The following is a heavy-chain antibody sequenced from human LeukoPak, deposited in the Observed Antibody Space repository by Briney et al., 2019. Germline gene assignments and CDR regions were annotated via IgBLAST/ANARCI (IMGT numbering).Heavy chain of an antibody. Sequence: GGSLRLSCVGSGFTISNYWMHWVRQAPGTGLVWVSRIHPDGSITTYADSVKGRFTISRDNSKNTLFLQTNSLRAEDTAVYYCAREGVGVTGRNLGFEYWGQGTLVTVSS. J-gene: IGHJ4*02. CDR1: GFTISNYW. D-gene: IGHD1-26*01. V-gene: IGHV3-74*03. CDR3: AREGVGVTGRNLGFEY. CDR2: IHPDGSIT.